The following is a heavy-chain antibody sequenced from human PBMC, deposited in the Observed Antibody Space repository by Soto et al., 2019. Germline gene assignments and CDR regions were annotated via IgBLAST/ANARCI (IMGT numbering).Heavy chain of an antibody. CDR3: ASDSRVQYRNPLDD. J-gene: IGHJ4*02. CDR2: IIPIFGTA. Sequence: QVQLVQSGAEVKKPGSSVKVSCKASGGTFSSYAISWVRQAPGQGLEWMGGIIPIFGTANYAQKFQGRVTITADESTSTADMEVSSLRSEDTGVYYCASDSRVQYRNPLDDWGQGTLVTVSS. CDR1: GGTFSSYA. V-gene: IGHV1-69*01. D-gene: IGHD3-10*01.